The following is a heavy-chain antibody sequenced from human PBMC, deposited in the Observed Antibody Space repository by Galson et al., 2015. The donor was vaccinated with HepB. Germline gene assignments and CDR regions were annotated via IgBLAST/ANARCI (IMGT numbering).Heavy chain of an antibody. V-gene: IGHV3-30*18. Sequence: SLRLSCAASGFTFSSYGMHWVRQAPGKGLEWVAVISYDGSNKYYADSVKGRFTISRDNSKNTLYLQMNSLRAEDTAVYYCAKGAALQTYYYDSSGYLDYFDYWGQGTLVTVSS. CDR1: GFTFSSYG. J-gene: IGHJ4*02. D-gene: IGHD3-22*01. CDR3: AKGAALQTYYYDSSGYLDYFDY. CDR2: ISYDGSNK.